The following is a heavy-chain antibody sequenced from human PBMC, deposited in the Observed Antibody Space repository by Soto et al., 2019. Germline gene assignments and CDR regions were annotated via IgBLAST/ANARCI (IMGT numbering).Heavy chain of an antibody. CDR3: ARDLLAVVVVPAAIGGAFDI. J-gene: IGHJ3*02. V-gene: IGHV1-18*01. Sequence: ASVKVSCKASGYTFTSYGISWVRQAPGQGLEWMGWISAYNGNTNYAQKLQGRVTMTTDTSTSTAYMELRSLRSDDTAVYYCARDLLAVVVVPAAIGGAFDIWGPGTMVTV. D-gene: IGHD2-2*02. CDR2: ISAYNGNT. CDR1: GYTFTSYG.